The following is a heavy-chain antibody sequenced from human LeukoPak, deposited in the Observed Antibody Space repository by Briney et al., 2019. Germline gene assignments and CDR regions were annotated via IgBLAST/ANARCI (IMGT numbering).Heavy chain of an antibody. Sequence: PGGSLRLSCAASGFTFDDYGMSWVRQVPGKGQEWVSGINWNGGSTGYADSVKGRFTISRDNAKNSLYLQMNSLRAEDTALYYCARPMYYNGSGSNFDYWGQGTLVTVSS. V-gene: IGHV3-20*04. CDR1: GFTFDDYG. D-gene: IGHD3-10*01. J-gene: IGHJ4*02. CDR3: ARPMYYNGSGSNFDY. CDR2: INWNGGST.